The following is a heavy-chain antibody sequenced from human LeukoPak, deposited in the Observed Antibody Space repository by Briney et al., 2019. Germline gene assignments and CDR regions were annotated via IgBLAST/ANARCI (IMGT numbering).Heavy chain of an antibody. V-gene: IGHV1-18*01. D-gene: IGHD3-22*01. CDR2: ISAYNGNT. J-gene: IGHJ5*02. Sequence: ASVTVSCTASGYTFTSYGISWVRQAPGQGLEWMGWISAYNGNTNYAQKLQGRVTMTTDTSTRTAYMELRSLRSDDTAVYYCARAGSVVTMIVVVPPFDPWGQGTLVTVSS. CDR3: ARAGSVVTMIVVVPPFDP. CDR1: GYTFTSYG.